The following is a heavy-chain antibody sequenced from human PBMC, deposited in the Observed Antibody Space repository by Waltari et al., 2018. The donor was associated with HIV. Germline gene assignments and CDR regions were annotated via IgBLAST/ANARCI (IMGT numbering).Heavy chain of an antibody. V-gene: IGHV3-7*04. CDR1: GFAFSRYW. J-gene: IGHJ4*02. CDR2: INENGDEK. D-gene: IGHD2-15*01. CDR3: VRGSGSF. Sequence: EVQLAESGGGLVQPGGSLNVSCEVSGFAFSRYWMSWVRQAPGKEPGGGAKINENGDEKYHVDSIKGRFVISRDNTKQSLYLEMKNLRVEDTAVYYCVRGSGSFWGQGTLVTVSS.